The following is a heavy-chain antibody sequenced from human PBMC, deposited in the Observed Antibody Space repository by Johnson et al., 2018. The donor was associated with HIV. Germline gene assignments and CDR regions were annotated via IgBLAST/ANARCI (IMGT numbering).Heavy chain of an antibody. D-gene: IGHD3-22*01. Sequence: QVQLVESGGGLVQPGGSLRLSCAASGFTFSSYAMHWVRQAPGKGLEWVAVISYDGSNKYYADSVKGRFTISRDNSKNTLYLQMNSLRAEDTAVYYCARAYDSSGYSYGGDAFDIWGQGTMVTVSS. V-gene: IGHV3-30-3*01. CDR2: ISYDGSNK. CDR3: ARAYDSSGYSYGGDAFDI. CDR1: GFTFSSYA. J-gene: IGHJ3*02.